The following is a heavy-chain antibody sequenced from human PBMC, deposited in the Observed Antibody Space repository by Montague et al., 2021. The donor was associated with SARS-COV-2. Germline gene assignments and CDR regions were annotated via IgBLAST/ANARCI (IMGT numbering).Heavy chain of an antibody. CDR2: IYSGGTT. D-gene: IGHD6-19*01. CDR3: ARGSGWFLEEHYFDY. Sequence: SLRLSCAASGITVSSNYMTWVRQAPGKGLEWVSVIYSGGTTSYADSVKGRFTISRDNSKNTLNLQMNSLRAEDTAVYYCARGSGWFLEEHYFDYWGQGTLVTVSS. CDR1: GITVSSNY. J-gene: IGHJ4*02. V-gene: IGHV3-53*01.